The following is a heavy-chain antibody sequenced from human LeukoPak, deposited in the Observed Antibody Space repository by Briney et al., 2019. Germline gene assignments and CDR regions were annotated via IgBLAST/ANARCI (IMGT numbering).Heavy chain of an antibody. Sequence: SETLSLTCTVAGGSISSGGYSWSWIRQHPGKGLEWIGYIYYSGSTYYNPSLKSRVTISVDTSKNQFSLKLSSVTAADTAVYYCARETTAHYYYYGMDVWGQGTTVTVSS. V-gene: IGHV4-31*03. CDR2: IYYSGST. CDR3: ARETTAHYYYYGMDV. J-gene: IGHJ6*02. CDR1: GGSISSGGYS. D-gene: IGHD5-18*01.